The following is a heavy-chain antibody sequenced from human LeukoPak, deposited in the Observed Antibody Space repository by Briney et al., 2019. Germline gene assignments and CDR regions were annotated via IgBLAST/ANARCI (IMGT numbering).Heavy chain of an antibody. Sequence: ASVKVSCKVSGYTLTELSMHWVRQAPGKGLEWMGGFDPEDGETIYAQKFQGRVTMTEDTSTDTAYMELSSLRSEDAAVYYCATDGRWGLIAVAARGAFDIWGQGTMVTVSS. V-gene: IGHV1-24*01. CDR1: GYTLTELS. J-gene: IGHJ3*02. CDR3: ATDGRWGLIAVAARGAFDI. CDR2: FDPEDGET. D-gene: IGHD6-19*01.